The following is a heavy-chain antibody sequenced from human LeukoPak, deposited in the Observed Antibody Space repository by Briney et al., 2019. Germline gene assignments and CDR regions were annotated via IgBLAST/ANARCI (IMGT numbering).Heavy chain of an antibody. CDR1: GGSVTSNNW. V-gene: IGHV4-4*02. J-gene: IGHJ4*02. CDR2: VHLDGRT. D-gene: IGHD3-22*01. CDR3: AREGGFYRPLDY. Sequence: PSDTLSLTCGVSGGSVTSNNWWTWVRQPPGKGLEWIGEVHLDGRTNYNPSLKSRLTMSVDLSENHVSLKLTSVTAADTAVYYCAREGGFYRPLDYSGQGTLVTV.